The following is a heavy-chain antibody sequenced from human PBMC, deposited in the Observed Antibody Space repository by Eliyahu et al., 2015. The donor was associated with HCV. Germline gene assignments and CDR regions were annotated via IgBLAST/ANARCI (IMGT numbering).Heavy chain of an antibody. Sequence: QVQLVQSGAEVKKPGASVKVSCKASGYTFTXYYMHWXRQAPGQGLEWMGIINPSGGSTSYAQKFQGRVTMTRDTSTSTVYMELSSLRSEDTAVYYCARDMGGGSCYYWGQGTLVTVSS. V-gene: IGHV1-46*01. J-gene: IGHJ4*02. CDR2: INPSGGST. CDR1: GYTFTXYY. D-gene: IGHD2-15*01. CDR3: ARDMGGGSCYY.